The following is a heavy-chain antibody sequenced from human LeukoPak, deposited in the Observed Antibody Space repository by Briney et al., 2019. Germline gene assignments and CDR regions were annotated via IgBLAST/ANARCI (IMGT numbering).Heavy chain of an antibody. Sequence: PGRSLRLSCAAPGFTFSSYGMHWVRQAPGKGLEWVAVIWYDGSNKYYADSVKGRFTISRDNSKNTLYLQMNSLRAEDTAVYYCARERLDITGNSAYDYWGQGTLVTVSS. V-gene: IGHV3-33*01. CDR2: IWYDGSNK. CDR3: ARERLDITGNSAYDY. CDR1: GFTFSSYG. J-gene: IGHJ4*02. D-gene: IGHD1-20*01.